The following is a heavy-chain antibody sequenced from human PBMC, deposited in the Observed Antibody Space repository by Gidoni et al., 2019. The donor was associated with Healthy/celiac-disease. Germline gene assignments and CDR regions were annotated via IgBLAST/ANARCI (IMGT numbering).Heavy chain of an antibody. J-gene: IGHJ6*02. V-gene: IGHV4-31*03. CDR3: ARGGYCSSTSCYRFYYYYGMDV. D-gene: IGHD2-2*02. CDR1: GGSISSGGYY. Sequence: QVQLQESGPGLVKPSQTLSLTCTVSGGSISSGGYYWSWIRQHPGKGLEWIGYIYYSGSTSYNTSLKSRVTISVDTSKNQFSLKLSSVTAADTAVYYCARGGYCSSTSCYRFYYYYGMDVWGQGTTVTVSS. CDR2: IYYSGST.